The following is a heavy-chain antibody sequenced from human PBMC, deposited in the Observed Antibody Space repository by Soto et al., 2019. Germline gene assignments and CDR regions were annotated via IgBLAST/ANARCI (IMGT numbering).Heavy chain of an antibody. D-gene: IGHD2-15*01. V-gene: IGHV3-15*01. CDR2: IKSKTDGGTT. J-gene: IGHJ6*02. CDR1: AFTSSNAR. CDR3: STRGGSYCSGCGYYHYGMDV. Sequence: PGGSLRVSWAASAFTSSNARLTWVRQPPGKGLEWVGRIKSKTDGGTTDYVAPVKGRFTISRDDSTNTLYLQMNSLKTEDTAVYYCSTRGGSYCSGCGYYHYGMDVCGQRSTVPVSS.